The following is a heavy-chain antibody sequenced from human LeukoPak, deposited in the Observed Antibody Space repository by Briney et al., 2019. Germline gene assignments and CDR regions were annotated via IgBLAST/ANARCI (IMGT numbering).Heavy chain of an antibody. V-gene: IGHV1-24*01. CDR1: GYTLTELS. CDR2: FDPEDGET. D-gene: IGHD3-10*01. Sequence: GASVKVSCKVSGYTLTELSMHWVRQAPGKGLEWMGGFDPEDGETTYAQKFQGRVTMTEDTSTDTAYMELSSLRSEDTAVYYCATGGSGSYVIDYWGQGTLVTVSS. CDR3: ATGGSGSYVIDY. J-gene: IGHJ4*02.